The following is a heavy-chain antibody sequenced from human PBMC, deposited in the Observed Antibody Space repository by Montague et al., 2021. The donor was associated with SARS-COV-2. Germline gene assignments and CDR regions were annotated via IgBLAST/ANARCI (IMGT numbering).Heavy chain of an antibody. CDR1: GGPITSSAYY. J-gene: IGHJ6*02. Sequence: SETLSLTCTVSGGPITSSAYYWSWIRQSPGKGLEWIGTIYYSGNTYSNPPLMSRVTISMDTSKSQVSLKINSVTAADTAVYFCASLGSPAYCGGDCYLRDYGMDVWGQGTRVTVSS. CDR2: IYYSGNT. V-gene: IGHV4-39*01. CDR3: ASLGSPAYCGGDCYLRDYGMDV. D-gene: IGHD2-21*02.